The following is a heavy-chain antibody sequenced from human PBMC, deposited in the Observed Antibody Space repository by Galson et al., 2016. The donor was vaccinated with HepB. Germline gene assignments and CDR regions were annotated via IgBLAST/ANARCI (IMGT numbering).Heavy chain of an antibody. CDR1: GFTFSNYW. J-gene: IGHJ4*02. CDR3: VRDSGGYRDGPQYYLDY. CDR2: VNDDAGRT. Sequence: SLRLSCAASGFTFSNYWIHWVRRAPGRGLEWVSYVNDDAGRTHYADSVNGRFTISRDNAENSLSLQMDSLRPEDTGVYFCVRDSGGYRDGPQYYLDYWGQGVLVTVSS. V-gene: IGHV3-74*01. D-gene: IGHD5-18*01.